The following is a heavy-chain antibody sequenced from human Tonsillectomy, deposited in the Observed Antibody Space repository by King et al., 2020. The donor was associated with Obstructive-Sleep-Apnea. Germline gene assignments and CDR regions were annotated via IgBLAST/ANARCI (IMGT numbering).Heavy chain of an antibody. V-gene: IGHV3-66*01. Sequence: QLVQSGGGLVQPGGSLRLSCAASGFTVSGNFMNWVRQVPGKGLEWVSVIYSTGSTFYADSVKGRFTISRDNSKNTLYLQMNSLRAEDTAVFYCASGADFSPFDYWGQGTLVTVSS. J-gene: IGHJ4*02. CDR2: IYSTGST. CDR3: ASGADFSPFDY. D-gene: IGHD3-3*01. CDR1: GFTVSGNF.